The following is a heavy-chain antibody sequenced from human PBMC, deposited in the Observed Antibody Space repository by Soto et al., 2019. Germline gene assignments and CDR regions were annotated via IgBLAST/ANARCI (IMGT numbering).Heavy chain of an antibody. D-gene: IGHD4-4*01. V-gene: IGHV4-38-2*01. J-gene: IGHJ4*02. CDR2: FHHSGRT. CDR3: VGDYSDTQNYLDY. Sequence: SETLSLTCAVSGYSISRGYYWGWIRQPPGKGLEWIGSFHHSGRTYYNPSLKSRVSISVDTSKNQLPLKLSSVTTADTAVYYCVGDYSDTQNYLDYWGQGTLVTVSS. CDR1: GYSISRGYY.